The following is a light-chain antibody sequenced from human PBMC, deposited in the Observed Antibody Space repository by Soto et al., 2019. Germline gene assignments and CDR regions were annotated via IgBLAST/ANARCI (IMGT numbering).Light chain of an antibody. CDR2: DAS. J-gene: IGKJ1*01. Sequence: EIVITQSPATLSLSPGERATLSCSTSQGASNYLAWYRQKPGQAPRMLIYDASNRATGIPARFSGSGSGTDFTLTISSLEPEDLAVYYCQQRYSGWTFGQGTKVDIK. CDR3: QQRYSGWT. CDR1: QGASNY. V-gene: IGKV3-11*01.